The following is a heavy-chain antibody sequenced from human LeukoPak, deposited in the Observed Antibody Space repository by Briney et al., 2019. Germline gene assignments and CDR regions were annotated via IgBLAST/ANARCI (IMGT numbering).Heavy chain of an antibody. CDR2: INHSGST. D-gene: IGHD5-18*01. Sequence: SETLSLTCAVYGGSFSGYYWSWIRQPPGKGLEWIGEINHSGSTNYNPSLKSRVTISVDTSKNQFSLKLSSVTAADTAVYYCARSRDTPNRYFQHWGQGTLVTVSS. CDR3: ARSRDTPNRYFQH. CDR1: GGSFSGYY. J-gene: IGHJ1*01. V-gene: IGHV4-34*01.